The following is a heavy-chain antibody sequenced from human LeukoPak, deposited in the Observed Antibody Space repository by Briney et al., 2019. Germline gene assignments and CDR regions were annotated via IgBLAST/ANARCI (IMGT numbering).Heavy chain of an antibody. D-gene: IGHD3-10*01. V-gene: IGHV1-69*05. CDR3: AIRYYYGSGSYYIVDY. Sequence: GSSVKVSCKASGGTFSSYAISWVRQAPGQGLEWMGAIIPIFGTANYAQKFQGRVTITTDESTSTADMELSSLRSEDTAVYYCAIRYYYGSGSYYIVDYWGQGTLVTVSS. CDR1: GGTFSSYA. CDR2: IIPIFGTA. J-gene: IGHJ4*02.